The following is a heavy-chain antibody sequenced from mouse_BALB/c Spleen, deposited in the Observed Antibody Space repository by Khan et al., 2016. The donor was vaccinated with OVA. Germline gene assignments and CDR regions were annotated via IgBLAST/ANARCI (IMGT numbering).Heavy chain of an antibody. Sequence: EVQLVESGGGLVKPGGSLKLSCAASGFTFSSYAMSWVRQTPETRLEWVASISSGGFTSYPDSVKGRFTLSRDNARNILFLKMTRPRSEDTARYYCTDGLFLYYFDYWGQGTTLTVSS. CDR2: ISSGGFT. J-gene: IGHJ2*01. V-gene: IGHV5-6-5*01. CDR3: TDGLFLYYFDY. CDR1: GFTFSSYA. D-gene: IGHD6-1*01.